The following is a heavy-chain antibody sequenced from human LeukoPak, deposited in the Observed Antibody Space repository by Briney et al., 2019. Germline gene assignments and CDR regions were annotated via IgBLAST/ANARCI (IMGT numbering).Heavy chain of an antibody. J-gene: IGHJ3*02. Sequence: GGSLRLSCAASGFSFSSSWMLWVRQTPGKGLVWLSRISPDGSSTSYADSVKGRFTVSRDIARNTLSLQMNSLRTEDSAVYYCARLQGITPQPMTEGFDIWGQGTMVTVSS. D-gene: IGHD3-16*01. V-gene: IGHV3-74*01. CDR1: GFSFSSSW. CDR3: ARLQGITPQPMTEGFDI. CDR2: ISPDGSST.